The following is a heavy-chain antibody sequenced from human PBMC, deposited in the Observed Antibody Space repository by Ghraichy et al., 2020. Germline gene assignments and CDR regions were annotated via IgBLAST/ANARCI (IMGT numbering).Heavy chain of an antibody. CDR1: GYTFTSYY. D-gene: IGHD5-18*01. J-gene: IGHJ6*02. Sequence: ASVKVSCKASGYTFTSYYMHWVRQAPGQGLEWMGIINPSGGSTSYAQKFQGRVTMTRDTSTSTVYMELSSLRSEDTAVYYCARTHDKIQLWLRGYYYYGMDVWGQGTTVTVSS. V-gene: IGHV1-46*01. CDR3: ARTHDKIQLWLRGYYYYGMDV. CDR2: INPSGGST.